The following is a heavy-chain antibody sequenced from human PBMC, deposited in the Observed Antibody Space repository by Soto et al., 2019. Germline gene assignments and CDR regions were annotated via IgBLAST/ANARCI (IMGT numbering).Heavy chain of an antibody. CDR2: ISYDGSNK. Sequence: PGGSLRLSCAASGFTFSSYGMHWVRQAPGKGLEWVAVISYDGSNKYYADSVKGRFTISRDNTKNTLYLQMNSLRAEDTAVYYCAKGEGLVATPHDAFDISGQGTMVTVSS. CDR3: AKGEGLVATPHDAFDI. D-gene: IGHD5-12*01. V-gene: IGHV3-30*18. CDR1: GFTFSSYG. J-gene: IGHJ3*02.